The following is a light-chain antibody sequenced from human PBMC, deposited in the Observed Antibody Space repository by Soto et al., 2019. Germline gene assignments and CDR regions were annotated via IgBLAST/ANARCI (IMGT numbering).Light chain of an antibody. CDR3: QQYNKWPLIT. Sequence: EIVITQSQATFSVSXGERATHSXXXSQSVSSNLAWYQQKPGQAPRLLIYGASTRATGIPARFSGSGSGTEFTLTISGLQSEDFAIYYCQQYNKWPLITFGQGTRLENK. CDR2: GAS. CDR1: QSVSSN. J-gene: IGKJ5*01. V-gene: IGKV3-15*01.